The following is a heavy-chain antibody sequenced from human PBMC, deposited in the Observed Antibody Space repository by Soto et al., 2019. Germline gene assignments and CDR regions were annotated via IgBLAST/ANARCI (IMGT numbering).Heavy chain of an antibody. CDR3: ARGGWELSRNGMDV. V-gene: IGHV4-61*01. CDR2: IYYSGST. CDR1: GGSVSSGSYY. Sequence: SETLSLTCTVSGGSVSSGSYYWSWIRQPPGKGLEWIGYIYYSGSTNYNPSLKSRVTISVDTSKNQFSLKLSSVTAADTAVYYCARGGWELSRNGMDVWGQGTTVTVSS. D-gene: IGHD1-26*01. J-gene: IGHJ6*02.